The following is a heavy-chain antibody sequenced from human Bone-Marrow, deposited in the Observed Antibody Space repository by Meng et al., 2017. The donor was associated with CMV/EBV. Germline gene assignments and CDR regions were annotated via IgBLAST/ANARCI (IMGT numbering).Heavy chain of an antibody. CDR2: INPNSGGT. D-gene: IGHD3-9*01. V-gene: IGHV1-2*02. CDR3: ARGSFRILTGYSYPYYFDH. J-gene: IGHJ4*02. Sequence: ASLKVSCKASGYSFTGYYMHWVRQAPGQGLEWMGWINPNSGGTDYAQKFQGRVTMTRDTSISTAYMELSRLRSDDTAVYYCARGSFRILTGYSYPYYFDHWGQATMVTVSS. CDR1: GYSFTGYY.